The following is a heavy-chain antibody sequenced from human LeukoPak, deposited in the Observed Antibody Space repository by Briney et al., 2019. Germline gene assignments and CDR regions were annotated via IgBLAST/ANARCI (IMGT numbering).Heavy chain of an antibody. CDR2: IKQDGSDK. V-gene: IGHV3-7*01. CDR3: ASGRNFDY. J-gene: IGHJ4*02. Sequence: PGGSLRLSCMVSGFTFNNFWMSWVRQAPGKGLEWVANIKQDGSDKYYVDSVKGRFTISRDNAKNSLYLQMNSLRAEDTAVYYCASGRNFDYWGQGTLVTVSS. CDR1: GFTFNNFW.